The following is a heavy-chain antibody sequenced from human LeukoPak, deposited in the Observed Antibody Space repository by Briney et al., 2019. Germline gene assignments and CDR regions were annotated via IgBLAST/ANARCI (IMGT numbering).Heavy chain of an antibody. D-gene: IGHD2-2*01. V-gene: IGHV1-69*13. J-gene: IGHJ4*02. CDR1: GGTFSSYA. CDR2: IIPIFGTA. Sequence: ASVKVSCKASGGTFSSYAISWVRQAPGQGLEWMGGIIPIFGTANYAQKFQGRVAITADESTSTAYMELSSLRSEDTAVYYCARLHRCSSTSCYGTVVDYWGQGTLVTVSS. CDR3: ARLHRCSSTSCYGTVVDY.